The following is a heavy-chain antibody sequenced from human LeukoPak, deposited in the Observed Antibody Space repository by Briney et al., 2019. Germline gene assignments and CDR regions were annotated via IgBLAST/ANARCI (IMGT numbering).Heavy chain of an antibody. D-gene: IGHD3-16*02. Sequence: GGSLRLSCAASGFTFSSYAMSWVRQAPGKGLEWVSAISDSGGNTYYRDSVNGGFTISREHSKNTLYLQISSLRAEDTAVYYCGLRLGELSLADFYYWGQGTLVTVS. CDR2: ISDSGGNT. J-gene: IGHJ4*02. V-gene: IGHV3-23*01. CDR1: GFTFSSYA. CDR3: GLRLGELSLADFYY.